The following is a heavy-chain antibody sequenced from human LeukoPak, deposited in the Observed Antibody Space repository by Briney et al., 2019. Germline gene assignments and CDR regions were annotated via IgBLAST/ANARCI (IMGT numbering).Heavy chain of an antibody. D-gene: IGHD3-22*01. J-gene: IGHJ4*02. V-gene: IGHV3-48*03. Sequence: GGSLRLSCAASGFTFSSYEMNWVRQAPGKGLEWVSYISSSGSTIYYADSVKGRFTISRDNAKNSMYLQMNSLRAEDTAVYYCARELQYYYDSSGYHDYWGQGTLVTVSS. CDR1: GFTFSSYE. CDR2: ISSSGSTI. CDR3: ARELQYYYDSSGYHDY.